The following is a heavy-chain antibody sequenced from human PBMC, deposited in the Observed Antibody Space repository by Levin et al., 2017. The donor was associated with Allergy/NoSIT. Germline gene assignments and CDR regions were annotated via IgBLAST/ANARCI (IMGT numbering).Heavy chain of an antibody. CDR1: GFTFDDYA. D-gene: IGHD3-10*01. V-gene: IGHV3-9*01. CDR3: ARDNIGLPDAFDI. CDR2: ISWNSGSI. Sequence: LKISCAASGFTFDDYAMHWVRQAPGKGLEWVSGISWNSGSIGYADSVKGRFTISRDNAKNSLSLQMNSLRTEDTAFYYGARDNIGLPDAFDIWGQGTMVIVSS. J-gene: IGHJ3*02.